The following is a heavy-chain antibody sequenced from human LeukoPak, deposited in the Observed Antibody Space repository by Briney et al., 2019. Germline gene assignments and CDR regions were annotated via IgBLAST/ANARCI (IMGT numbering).Heavy chain of an antibody. CDR2: IYSNGTT. D-gene: IGHD3-10*01. J-gene: IGHJ6*02. V-gene: IGHV4-61*02. Sequence: SQILSLTCTVSRGSISSGSYYWSWIRQPAGKGLEWIGRIYSNGTTNYNPSLKSRVTISVDTSKNHFSLKVSSVTAADTAVYYCARGRGRDVSFYYGMDVWGQGTTVTVSS. CDR1: RGSISSGSYY. CDR3: ARGRGRDVSFYYGMDV.